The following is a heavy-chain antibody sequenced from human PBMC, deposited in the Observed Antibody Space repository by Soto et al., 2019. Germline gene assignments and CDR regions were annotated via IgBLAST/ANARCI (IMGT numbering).Heavy chain of an antibody. Sequence: GGSLRLSCEASGFTISGCSMNWVRQAPGKGLEWVSYISSSSDTIYYADSVKGRFTISRDNAKNLLYLQMKSLRAEDTAVYYCARSSTFYDYWGQGTPVTVSS. J-gene: IGHJ4*02. D-gene: IGHD6-6*01. CDR2: ISSSSDTI. CDR1: GFTISGCS. V-gene: IGHV3-48*01. CDR3: ARSSTFYDY.